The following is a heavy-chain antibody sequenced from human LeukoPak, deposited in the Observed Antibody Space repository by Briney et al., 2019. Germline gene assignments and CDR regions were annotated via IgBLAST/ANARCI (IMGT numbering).Heavy chain of an antibody. V-gene: IGHV4-4*02. CDR2: IYHSGST. J-gene: IGHJ6*02. CDR3: ARGPYYYDSSGYYIPYYGMDV. D-gene: IGHD3-22*01. Sequence: PSGTLSLTSAVSGGSISSSNWWSWVRQPPGKGLEWIGEIYHSGSTNYNPSLKSRVTISVDKSKNQFSLKLSSVTAADTAVYYCARGPYYYDSSGYYIPYYGMDVWGQGTTVTVSS. CDR1: GGSISSSNW.